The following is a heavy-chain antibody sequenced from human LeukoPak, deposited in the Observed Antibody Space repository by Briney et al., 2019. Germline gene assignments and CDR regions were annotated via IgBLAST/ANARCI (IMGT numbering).Heavy chain of an antibody. Sequence: RGGSLRLSCAPSGFTSINAWMGWVRPAPGGGLGWVGRIKSKTDGATTDYAATVKGTFTISRNDSKKTLYLQMNSLKTEDTAVYYCTTDPGGYFDFWGQGALVIVSS. CDR3: TTDPGGYFDF. CDR2: IKSKTDGATT. D-gene: IGHD2-15*01. CDR1: GFTSINAW. V-gene: IGHV3-15*01. J-gene: IGHJ4*02.